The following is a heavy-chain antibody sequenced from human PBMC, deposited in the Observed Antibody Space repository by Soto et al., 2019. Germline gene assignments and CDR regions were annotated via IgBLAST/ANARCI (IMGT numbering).Heavy chain of an antibody. CDR1: GGSISSYY. Sequence: QVQLQESGPGLVKPSETLSLTCTVSGGSISSYYWGWIRQPPGKGLEWIGYIHYSGSTNYHPSLRRRVTISVDTPKNQFSLKVNSMIAADTARYYCARGGVAARKGRWFDPWGQGTLVTVSS. CDR2: IHYSGST. V-gene: IGHV4-59*01. D-gene: IGHD6-25*01. J-gene: IGHJ5*02. CDR3: ARGGVAARKGRWFDP.